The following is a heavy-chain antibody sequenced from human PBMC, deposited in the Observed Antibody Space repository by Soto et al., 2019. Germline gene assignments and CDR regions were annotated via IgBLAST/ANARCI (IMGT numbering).Heavy chain of an antibody. CDR1: GFPFSHYA. D-gene: IGHD6-6*01. V-gene: IGHV3-30-3*01. J-gene: IGHJ4*02. CDR3: ARDPTVGRPDYFDY. CDR2: IGHDAFRS. Sequence: QVQLVESGGGVVQPGRSLRLSCAASGFPFSHYALHWVRQAPGKGLEWVAVIGHDAFRSYYPPSVEGRFTISRDNSNNTLYLQMNSLRPEDTAVYFCARDPTVGRPDYFDYWGQGTLVTVSS.